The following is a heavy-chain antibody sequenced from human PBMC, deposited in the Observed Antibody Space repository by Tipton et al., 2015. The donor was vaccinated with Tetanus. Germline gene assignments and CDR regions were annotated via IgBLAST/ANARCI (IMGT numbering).Heavy chain of an antibody. CDR1: GYTFTNYG. V-gene: IGHV7-4-1*02. D-gene: IGHD3-9*01. CDR2: INTNTGNP. CDR3: ARDLRLYDILTGWVDAFDI. Sequence: QSGPEVKKPGASVKVSCKASGYTFTNYGINWVRQAPGQGLEWMGWINTNTGNPTYAQGFTGRFVFSLDTSVNTAYLQISSLQAEDTAVYFCARDLRLYDILTGWVDAFDIWGQGTMVTVSS. J-gene: IGHJ3*02.